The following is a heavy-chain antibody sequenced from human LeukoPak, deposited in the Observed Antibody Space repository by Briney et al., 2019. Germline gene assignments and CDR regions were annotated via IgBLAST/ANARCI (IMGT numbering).Heavy chain of an antibody. CDR1: GYTFTSYG. D-gene: IGHD3-3*01. CDR3: ARDSRTIFGVWFDP. CDR2: ISAYNGNT. J-gene: IGHJ5*02. Sequence: ASVKVSCKAPGYTFTSYGISWVRQAPGQGLEWMGWISAYNGNTNYAQKLQGRVTMTTDTSTSTAYMELRSLRSDDTAVYYCARDSRTIFGVWFDPWGQGTLVTVSS. V-gene: IGHV1-18*01.